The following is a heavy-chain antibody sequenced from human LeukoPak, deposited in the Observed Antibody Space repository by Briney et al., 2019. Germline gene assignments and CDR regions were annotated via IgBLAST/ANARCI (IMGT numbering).Heavy chain of an antibody. CDR3: LGYGGNSF. Sequence: GGSLRLSCVASGFTVGNNHLSWVRQAPGKGLKWVSIISNDGTTYYADSVKGRFTISRDNSKNTVNLQMNFLRAEDTAIYYCLGYGGNSFWGQGTLVTVSS. D-gene: IGHD4-23*01. CDR1: GFTVGNNH. J-gene: IGHJ4*02. V-gene: IGHV3-66*01. CDR2: ISNDGTT.